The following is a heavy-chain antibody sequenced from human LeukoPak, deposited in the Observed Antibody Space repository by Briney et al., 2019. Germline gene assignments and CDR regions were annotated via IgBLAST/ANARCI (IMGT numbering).Heavy chain of an antibody. CDR1: GGSISSYY. CDR3: ARSYSSSWYGDFQH. D-gene: IGHD6-13*01. V-gene: IGHV4-59*01. CDR2: ISYSGST. J-gene: IGHJ1*01. Sequence: SETLSLTSTVSGGSISSYYWSWIRQPPGKGLEWIGFISYSGSTNYNPSLKSRVTISMDTSKNQFSLKVRSVTAADTAVYYCARSYSSSWYGDFQHWGQGTLVTVSS.